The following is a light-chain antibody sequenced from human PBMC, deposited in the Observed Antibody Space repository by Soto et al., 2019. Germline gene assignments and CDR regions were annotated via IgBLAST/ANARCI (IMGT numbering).Light chain of an antibody. V-gene: IGKV3-20*01. J-gene: IGKJ3*01. Sequence: EIVLTQSPGTLSLSPGERATLSCRASQSVSDNYLAWDQQKPGQTPRLLIYGATSRATGIPARFSGSGSGKDFPLTIRRLEAEDFAVYYCQQYGSRGLFTFGHGTMVDVK. CDR1: QSVSDNY. CDR3: QQYGSRGLFT. CDR2: GAT.